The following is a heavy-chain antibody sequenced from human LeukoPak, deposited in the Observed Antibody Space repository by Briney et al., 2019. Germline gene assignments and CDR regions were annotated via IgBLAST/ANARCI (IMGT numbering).Heavy chain of an antibody. Sequence: GGSLRLSCAASGFTFSSYSMNWVRQAPGKGLEWVSSISSSSSYIYYADSVKGRFTISRVNAKNSLYLQMNSLRAEDTAVYYCASQIVVVPAANFRPVDYWGQGTLVTVSS. CDR2: ISSSSSYI. CDR3: ASQIVVVPAANFRPVDY. CDR1: GFTFSSYS. J-gene: IGHJ4*02. D-gene: IGHD2-2*01. V-gene: IGHV3-21*01.